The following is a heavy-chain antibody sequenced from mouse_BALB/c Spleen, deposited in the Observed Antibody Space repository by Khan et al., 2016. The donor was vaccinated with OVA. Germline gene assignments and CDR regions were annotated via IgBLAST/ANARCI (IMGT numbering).Heavy chain of an antibody. Sequence: VQLQQSGPELMKPGASLNISCKASDYSFTTYYIHWVKQSHGKSLEWIGYIDPFLGGVDYNRKFKAKATLTVDKSSNTAYMPLSSLTSEDSAVYYCVRGTFDYWGQGTLVTVSA. V-gene: IGHV1S135*01. D-gene: IGHD3-3*01. J-gene: IGHJ3*01. CDR1: DYSFTTYY. CDR2: IDPFLGGV. CDR3: VRGTFDY.